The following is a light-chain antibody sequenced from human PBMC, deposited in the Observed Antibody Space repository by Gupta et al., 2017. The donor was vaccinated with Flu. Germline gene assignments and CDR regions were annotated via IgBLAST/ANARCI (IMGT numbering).Light chain of an antibody. J-gene: IGKJ5*01. Sequence: TLAVVLGERATRYWRASQTVRNYLAWVRHNPGQTQRLIMYDASIRATGVPDRVSVSGSGTEFTLTISSIQSEDVAVENCQQYKNLTTPIRFGQGTRLEIK. CDR2: DAS. CDR3: QQYKNLTTPIR. V-gene: IGKV3-15*01. CDR1: QTVRNY.